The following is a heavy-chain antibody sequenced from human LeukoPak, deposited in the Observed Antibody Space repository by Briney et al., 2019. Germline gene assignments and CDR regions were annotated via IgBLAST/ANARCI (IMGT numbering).Heavy chain of an antibody. V-gene: IGHV4-61*01. CDR3: ARQPGWGYYYYMDV. CDR1: SGSVSSGSYY. D-gene: IGHD3-16*01. CDR2: IYYSGST. J-gene: IGHJ6*03. Sequence: PSETLSLICTVSSGSVSSGSYYWSWIRQPPGKGLEWIGYIYYSGSTNYNPSLKSRVTISVDTSKNQFSLKLSSVTAADTAVYYCARQPGWGYYYYMDVWGKGTTVTVSS.